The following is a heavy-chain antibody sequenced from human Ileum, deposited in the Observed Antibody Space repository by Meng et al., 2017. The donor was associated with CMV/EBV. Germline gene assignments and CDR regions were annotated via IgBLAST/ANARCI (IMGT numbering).Heavy chain of an antibody. D-gene: IGHD1-1*01. CDR3: VHRKDYSGNWNGGSADY. Sequence: SLTSSSGGVGWIRQPTGKALEWLAFIYWDDDKRYNPSLKNRLTITKDAPKNQVALTMTNMDPADTATYHCVHRKDYSGNWNGGSADYWGQGALVTVSS. V-gene: IGHV2-5*02. J-gene: IGHJ4*02. CDR2: IYWDDDK. CDR1: SLTSSSGG.